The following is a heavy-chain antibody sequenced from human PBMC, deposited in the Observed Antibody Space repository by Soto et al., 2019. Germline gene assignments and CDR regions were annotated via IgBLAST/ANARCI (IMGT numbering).Heavy chain of an antibody. V-gene: IGHV3-48*02. CDR2: ISSSSSTI. CDR1: GFTFSSYS. J-gene: IGHJ4*02. D-gene: IGHD6-19*01. Sequence: GGSLRLSCAASGFTFSSYSMNWVRQAPGKGLEWVSYISSSSSTIYYADSVKGRFTISRDNAKNSLYLQMNSLRDEDTAVYYCAKHYSSGWYYFDYWGQGTLVTVSS. CDR3: AKHYSSGWYYFDY.